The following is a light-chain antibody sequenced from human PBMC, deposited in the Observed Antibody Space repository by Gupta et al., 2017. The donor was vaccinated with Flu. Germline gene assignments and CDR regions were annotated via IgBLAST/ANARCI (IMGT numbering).Light chain of an antibody. CDR2: EAS. Sequence: IVLTQPPATLSLSPGERATLSCRASQSVSSYLAWYQQKPGQAPRLLIYEASSRATGIRGRFSGSGSGTDFTRTIRGVEADDFDEYYCQQPVAFGGGTKVEIK. CDR1: QSVSSY. J-gene: IGKJ4*01. V-gene: IGKV3-11*01. CDR3: QQPVA.